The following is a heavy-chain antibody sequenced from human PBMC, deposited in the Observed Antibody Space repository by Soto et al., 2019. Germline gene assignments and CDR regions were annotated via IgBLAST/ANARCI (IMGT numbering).Heavy chain of an antibody. Sequence: GGSLRLSCAASGFSFGSYALSWVRQAPGKGLEWVSTISGSDGKTFYADSVKGRFSTSRDTSQSTLYLQMNSLRADDTAMYYCARWSYLDYWGQGTRVTVSS. J-gene: IGHJ4*02. D-gene: IGHD3-3*01. V-gene: IGHV3-23*01. CDR1: GFSFGSYA. CDR2: ISGSDGKT. CDR3: ARWSYLDY.